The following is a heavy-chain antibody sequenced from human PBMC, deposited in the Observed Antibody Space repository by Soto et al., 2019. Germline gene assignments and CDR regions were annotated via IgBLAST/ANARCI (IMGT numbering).Heavy chain of an antibody. CDR3: ARGDVGAFDL. CDR1: DFTFSYYW. Sequence: EVQLVESGGGLVQPGGSLRLSCVASDFTFSYYWMHWVSQVPGKGLVWVSRIHSDGSSTTYADSVKGRFTISRYNAKNTLYLQMASLRVEDTACYYFARGDVGAFDLWGQGTMVTVSS. J-gene: IGHJ3*01. D-gene: IGHD1-26*01. CDR2: IHSDGSST. V-gene: IGHV3-74*03.